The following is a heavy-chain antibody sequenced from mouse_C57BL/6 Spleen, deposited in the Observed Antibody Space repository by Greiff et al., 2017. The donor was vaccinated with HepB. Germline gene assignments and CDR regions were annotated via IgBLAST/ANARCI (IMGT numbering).Heavy chain of an antibody. CDR2: ISSGSSTI. CDR3: AKLITTVVEDYAMDY. D-gene: IGHD1-1*01. Sequence: EVKVVESGGGLVKPGGSLKLSCAASGFTFSDYGMHWVRQAPEKGLEWVAYISSGSSTIYYADTVKGRFTISRDNAKNTLFLQMTSLRSEDTAMYYCAKLITTVVEDYAMDYWGQGTSVTVSS. CDR1: GFTFSDYG. V-gene: IGHV5-17*01. J-gene: IGHJ4*01.